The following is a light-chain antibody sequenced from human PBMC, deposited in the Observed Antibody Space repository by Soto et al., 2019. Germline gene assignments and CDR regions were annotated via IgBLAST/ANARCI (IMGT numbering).Light chain of an antibody. J-gene: IGKJ5*01. CDR1: QGIGNY. V-gene: IGKV1-27*01. CDR3: QVYNNGPPG. Sequence: DIQMTQSPSSLSASVGDRVTITCRASQGIGNYLAWYQHKPGKVPKLLIYGASTLQSRVPSRVSGGGSGTEFTLTISGLQIEDLATYYCQVYNNGPPGFGQGTRLEIK. CDR2: GAS.